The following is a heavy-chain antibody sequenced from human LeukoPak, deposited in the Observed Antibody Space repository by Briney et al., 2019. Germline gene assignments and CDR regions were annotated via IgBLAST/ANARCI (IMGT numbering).Heavy chain of an antibody. CDR3: ARAETYSSSWYFY. Sequence: KASETLSLTCTVSGGSISSYYWSWIRQPPGKGLEWIRYIYYSGSTNYNPSLKSRVTISVDTSKNQFSLKLSSVTAADTAVYYCARAETYSSSWYFYWGQGTLVTVSS. CDR2: IYYSGST. V-gene: IGHV4-59*01. CDR1: GGSISSYY. D-gene: IGHD6-13*01. J-gene: IGHJ4*02.